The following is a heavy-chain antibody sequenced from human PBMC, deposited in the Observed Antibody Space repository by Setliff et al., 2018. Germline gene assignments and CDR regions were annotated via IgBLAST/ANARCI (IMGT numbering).Heavy chain of an antibody. V-gene: IGHV3-23*01. J-gene: IGHJ4*02. CDR1: GFTFRAYA. CDR2: ISGSGGST. Sequence: GGSLRLSCEASGFTFRAYAMSWVRQAPGKGLEWVSAISGSGGSTYYADSVKGRFTISRDNSKNTLYLQMNSLRPEDTAVYYCARTCSGSGCYAGLESWGQGTPVTVSS. CDR3: ARTCSGSGCYAGLES. D-gene: IGHD2-15*01.